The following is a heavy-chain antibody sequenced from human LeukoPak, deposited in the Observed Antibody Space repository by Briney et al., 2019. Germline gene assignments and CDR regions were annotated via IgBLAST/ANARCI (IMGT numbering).Heavy chain of an antibody. CDR1: GVSVSSGSYY. Sequence: SETLSLTCTVSGVSVSSGSYYWSWIRQPPGKGLEWIGYIYYSGSTNYNPSLKSRVTISVDTSKNQFSLKLSSVTAADTAVYYCASGSGYEWLGQNYGMDVWGKGTTVTVSS. CDR2: IYYSGST. CDR3: ASGSGYEWLGQNYGMDV. V-gene: IGHV4-61*01. J-gene: IGHJ6*04. D-gene: IGHD5-12*01.